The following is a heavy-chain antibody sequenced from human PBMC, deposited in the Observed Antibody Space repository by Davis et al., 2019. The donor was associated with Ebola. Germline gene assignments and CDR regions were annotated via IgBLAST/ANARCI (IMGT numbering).Heavy chain of an antibody. V-gene: IGHV3-30*18. CDR2: VSPDGSHK. J-gene: IGHJ4*02. D-gene: IGHD6-19*01. CDR1: GFTFSSYA. CDR3: VKEHITGWPNFDF. Sequence: GGSLRLSCAASGFTFSSYAIHWVRQAPGKGLEWVAVVSPDGSHKSYADSVSDRFTMSRDFSKSTIFLQMNSLRTEDTALYYCVKEHITGWPNFDFWGQGALVIVSS.